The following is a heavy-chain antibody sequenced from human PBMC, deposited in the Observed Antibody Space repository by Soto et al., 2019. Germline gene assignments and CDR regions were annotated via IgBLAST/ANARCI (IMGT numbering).Heavy chain of an antibody. J-gene: IGHJ6*03. Sequence: GASVKVSCKASGYTFTSYYINWVRQATGKGLEWMGWMNPNSGNTGYAQKFQGRVTMTRNTSISTAYMELSSLRSEDTAVYYCASNYGDYVLGDYYYMDVWGKGTTVTVSS. V-gene: IGHV1-8*01. D-gene: IGHD4-17*01. CDR1: GYTFTSYY. CDR3: ASNYGDYVLGDYYYMDV. CDR2: MNPNSGNT.